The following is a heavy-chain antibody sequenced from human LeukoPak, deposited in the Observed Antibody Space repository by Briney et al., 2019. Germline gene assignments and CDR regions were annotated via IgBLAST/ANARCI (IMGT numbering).Heavy chain of an antibody. CDR1: GFTFSSYE. D-gene: IGHD2-21*01. J-gene: IGHJ4*02. V-gene: IGHV3-48*03. Sequence: PGGSLRLSCAASGFTFSSYEMNRVRQAPGKGLEWVSYISSSGSTIYYADSVKGRFTISRDNAKNSLYLQMNSLRAEDTAVYYCTRSRPRLGYWGQGTLVTVSS. CDR2: ISSSGSTI. CDR3: TRSRPRLGY.